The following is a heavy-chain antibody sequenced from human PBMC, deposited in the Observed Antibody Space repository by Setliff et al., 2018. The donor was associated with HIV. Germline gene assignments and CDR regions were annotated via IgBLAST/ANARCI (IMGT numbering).Heavy chain of an antibody. CDR1: GDSVSSASYY. CDR2: IYYSGTT. V-gene: IGHV4-61*01. D-gene: IGHD6-6*01. J-gene: IGHJ4*02. CDR3: ASEAWTSYRSSSGLHTFDY. Sequence: SETLSLTCTVSGDSVSSASYYWSWIRQPPGKGLEWIGYIYYSGTTKYNPSLKSRVTISVDTSKNQFSLKLSSVTAADTAVYYCASEAWTSYRSSSGLHTFDYWGQGTLVTVSS.